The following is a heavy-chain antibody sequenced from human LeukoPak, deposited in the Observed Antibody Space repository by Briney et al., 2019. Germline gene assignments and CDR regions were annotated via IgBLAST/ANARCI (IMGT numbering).Heavy chain of an antibody. CDR3: AGWVSALHRQFYYYGLNV. D-gene: IGHD3-16*01. CDR1: GFTFSSYA. V-gene: IGHV3-23*01. Sequence: PGGSLRLSCAASGFTFSSYAMSWVRQAPGKGLGWVSAISGSGGSTYYADSVKGRFTISRDNSKNTLYLQMNSLRAEDTAVYYCAGWVSALHRQFYYYGLNVWGQGTTVTVSS. CDR2: ISGSGGST. J-gene: IGHJ6*02.